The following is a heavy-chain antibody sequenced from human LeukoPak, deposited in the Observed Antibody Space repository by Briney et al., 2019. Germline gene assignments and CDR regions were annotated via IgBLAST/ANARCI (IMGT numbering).Heavy chain of an antibody. CDR3: AKGPWAGYSSSWSNSPFDY. Sequence: SGGSLRLSCAASGFTFDDYAMHWVRQAPGKGLEWVSGISWNSGSIGYADSVKGRFTISRDNAKNSLYLQMNSLRAEDTALYYCAKGPWAGYSSSWSNSPFDYWGQGTLVTVSS. CDR2: ISWNSGSI. CDR1: GFTFDDYA. V-gene: IGHV3-9*01. D-gene: IGHD6-13*01. J-gene: IGHJ4*02.